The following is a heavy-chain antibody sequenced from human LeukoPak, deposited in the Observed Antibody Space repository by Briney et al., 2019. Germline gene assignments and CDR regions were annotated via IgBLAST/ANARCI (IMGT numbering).Heavy chain of an antibody. V-gene: IGHV3-21*04. D-gene: IGHD3-9*01. Sequence: GGSLRLSCAASGFTFSSYAMSWVRQAPGKGLEWVSAISSSGSTIYYADSVKGRFTISRDNAKNSLYLQMNSLRAEDTAVYYCASYYDILTGYSPLLGYWGQGTLVTVSS. CDR2: ISSSGSTI. CDR1: GFTFSSYA. J-gene: IGHJ4*02. CDR3: ASYYDILTGYSPLLGY.